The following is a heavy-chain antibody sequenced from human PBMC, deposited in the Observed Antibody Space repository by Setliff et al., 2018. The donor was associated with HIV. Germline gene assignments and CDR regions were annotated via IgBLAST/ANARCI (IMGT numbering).Heavy chain of an antibody. J-gene: IGHJ4*02. V-gene: IGHV3-23*01. CDR1: GFTFSSYS. CDR3: TKGGAHDRRKFIYY. CDR2: ISSGEIIK. D-gene: IGHD3-10*01. Sequence: AASGFTFSSYSMSWVRQAPGKGLEWVSSISSGEIIKKYSGSVKGRFTISRDNSNDTVYLQMSSLRAQDTAVYYCTKGGAHDRRKFIYYWGQGTPVTVPQ.